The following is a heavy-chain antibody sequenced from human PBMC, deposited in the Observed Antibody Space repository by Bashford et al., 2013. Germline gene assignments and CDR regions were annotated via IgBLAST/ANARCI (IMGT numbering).Heavy chain of an antibody. CDR2: IYYSGST. CDR1: GGSISSGDYY. Sequence: SETLSLTCTVSGGSISSGDYYWSWIRQPPGKGLEWIGYIYYSGSTYYNPSLKSRVTISVDTSKNQFSLKLSSVTAADTAVYYCARVEKLLWFGEPTGGYFQHWGQGTLVTVSS. V-gene: IGHV4-30-4*01. J-gene: IGHJ1*01. CDR3: ARVEKLLWFGEPTGGYFQH. D-gene: IGHD3-10*01.